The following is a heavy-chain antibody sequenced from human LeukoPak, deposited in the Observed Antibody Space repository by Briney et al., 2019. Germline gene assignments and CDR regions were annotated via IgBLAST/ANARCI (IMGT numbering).Heavy chain of an antibody. V-gene: IGHV3-23*01. D-gene: IGHD2-2*03. CDR3: AKDGYCSSTGCYSGGFDY. Sequence: GGSLRLSCAASGFTFSGYAMSWVRQAPGKGLEWVSAISGSGGSTYYADSVKGRFTISRDNSKNTLYLQMNSLRAEDTAVYYCAKDGYCSSTGCYSGGFDYWGQGTLVTVSS. CDR1: GFTFSGYA. J-gene: IGHJ4*02. CDR2: ISGSGGST.